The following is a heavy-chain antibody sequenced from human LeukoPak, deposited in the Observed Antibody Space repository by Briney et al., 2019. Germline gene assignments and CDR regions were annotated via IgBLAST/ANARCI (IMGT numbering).Heavy chain of an antibody. CDR3: ARDRGGDGYTDY. CDR2: IYYSGST. V-gene: IGHV4-59*01. Sequence: PSETLSLTCTVSGGSISSYYWSWIRQPPGKGLEWIGNIYYSGSTNYNPSLKSRVTISVDTSKNQFSLKLSSVTAADTAVYYCARDRGGDGYTDYWGQGTLVTVSS. D-gene: IGHD5-24*01. CDR1: GGSISSYY. J-gene: IGHJ4*02.